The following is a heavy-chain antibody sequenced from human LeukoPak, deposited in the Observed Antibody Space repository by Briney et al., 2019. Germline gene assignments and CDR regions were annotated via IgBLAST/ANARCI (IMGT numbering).Heavy chain of an antibody. CDR3: AKGLMSGSYFDY. J-gene: IGHJ4*02. CDR2: ISGSGGST. D-gene: IGHD1-26*01. CDR1: GFTFIDYA. V-gene: IGHV3-23*01. Sequence: GGSLRLSCAASGFTFIDYAMNWVRQAPGKGLEWVSTISGSGGSTYYADSVKGRFTISRDNSKNTLYLQMNSLRAEDTAVYYCAKGLMSGSYFDYWGQGTLVTVSS.